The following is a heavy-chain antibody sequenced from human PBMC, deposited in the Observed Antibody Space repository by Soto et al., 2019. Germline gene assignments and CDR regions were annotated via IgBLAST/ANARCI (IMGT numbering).Heavy chain of an antibody. J-gene: IGHJ4*02. CDR3: ARDNLAVQGAFDH. D-gene: IGHD3-10*02. CDR1: GFVLRDFQ. Sequence: GGSLRLSCAASGFVLRDFQLNWVRQAPGRGLEWLASITGTSAFLFYADSIKGRFTISRDNPKNFLFLQMDSLGPEDTAVYYCARDNLAVQGAFDHWGQGALVTVSS. CDR2: ITGTSAFL. V-gene: IGHV3-21*01.